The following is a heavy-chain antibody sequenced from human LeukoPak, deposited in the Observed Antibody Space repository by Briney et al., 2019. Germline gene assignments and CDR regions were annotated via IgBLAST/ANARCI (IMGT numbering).Heavy chain of an antibody. CDR3: AREVYIAAAREYYFDY. J-gene: IGHJ4*02. Sequence: SSETLSLTCAVSGYSISSGYYWGWIRQPPGKGLEGIGSIYHSGSTYYNPSLKSRVTISVDTSKNQFSLKLSSVTAADTAVYYCAREVYIAAAREYYFDYWGQGTLVTVSS. D-gene: IGHD6-13*01. V-gene: IGHV4-38-2*01. CDR1: GYSISSGYY. CDR2: IYHSGST.